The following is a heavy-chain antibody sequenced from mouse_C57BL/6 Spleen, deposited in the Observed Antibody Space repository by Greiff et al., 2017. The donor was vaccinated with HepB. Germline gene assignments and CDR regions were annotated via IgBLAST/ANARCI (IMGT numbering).Heavy chain of an antibody. CDR1: GFTFSDYG. J-gene: IGHJ1*03. CDR2: ISSGSSTI. CDR3: ARQGIYYYSSSYWYFDV. D-gene: IGHD1-1*01. Sequence: EVHLVESGGGLVKPGGSLKLSCAASGFTFSDYGMHWVRQAPEKGLEWVAYISSGSSTIYYADTLKGRFTISIDNAKNTLFLQMTSLRSEDTAMYYCARQGIYYYSSSYWYFDVWGTGTTVTVSS. V-gene: IGHV5-17*01.